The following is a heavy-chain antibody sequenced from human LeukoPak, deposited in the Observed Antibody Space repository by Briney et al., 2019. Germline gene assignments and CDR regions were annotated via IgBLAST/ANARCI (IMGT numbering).Heavy chain of an antibody. CDR1: GFTFSSYA. CDR3: ARDVRWLRFVFDH. Sequence: GGSLRLYCPASGFTFSSYAMHWVRQAPGKGLESVAVISYDGSNKYYADSVKGRFTISRDNSKNTLYLQMNSLRADDTAVYYCARDVRWLRFVFDHWGQGIPVTVSS. V-gene: IGHV3-30-3*01. D-gene: IGHD5-12*01. CDR2: ISYDGSNK. J-gene: IGHJ4*02.